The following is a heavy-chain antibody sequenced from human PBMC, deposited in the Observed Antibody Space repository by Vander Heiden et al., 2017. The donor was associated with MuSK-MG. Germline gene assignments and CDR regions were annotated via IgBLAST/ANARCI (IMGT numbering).Heavy chain of an antibody. Sequence: QVQLQESGPGLVKPSETLSLTCTVSGGSISSYYWSWIRQPAGKGLEWIGRIYTSGSTNYNPSLKSRVTMSVDTSKNQFSLKLSSVTAADTAVYYCARGNAWFGELYYYYYMDVWGKGTTVTVSS. V-gene: IGHV4-4*07. J-gene: IGHJ6*03. D-gene: IGHD3-10*01. CDR3: ARGNAWFGELYYYYYMDV. CDR2: IYTSGST. CDR1: GGSISSYY.